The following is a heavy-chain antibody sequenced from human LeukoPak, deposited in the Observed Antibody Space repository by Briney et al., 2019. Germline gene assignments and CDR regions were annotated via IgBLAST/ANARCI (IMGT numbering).Heavy chain of an antibody. CDR1: GFTFINYW. D-gene: IGHD3-10*01. V-gene: IGHV3-48*04. Sequence: GGSLRLSCSASGFTFINYWMSWVRQAPGKGLEWVSYISSSGSTIYYADSVKGRFTISRDNAKNSLYLQMNSLRAEDTAVYYCARNLWFGELLSYSDAFDIWGQGTMVTVSS. J-gene: IGHJ3*02. CDR2: ISSSGSTI. CDR3: ARNLWFGELLSYSDAFDI.